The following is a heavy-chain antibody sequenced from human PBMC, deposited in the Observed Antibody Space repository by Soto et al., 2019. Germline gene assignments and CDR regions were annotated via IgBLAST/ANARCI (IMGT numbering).Heavy chain of an antibody. D-gene: IGHD6-19*01. Sequence: KSSETLSLTCTVSGGSVSSGSYYWSWIRQPPGKGLEWIGYIYYSGSTNYNPSLKSRVTISVDTSKNQFSLKLSSVTAADTAVYYCARQSIAVARNYFDYWGQGTLVTVSS. V-gene: IGHV4-61*01. J-gene: IGHJ4*02. CDR2: IYYSGST. CDR1: GGSVSSGSYY. CDR3: ARQSIAVARNYFDY.